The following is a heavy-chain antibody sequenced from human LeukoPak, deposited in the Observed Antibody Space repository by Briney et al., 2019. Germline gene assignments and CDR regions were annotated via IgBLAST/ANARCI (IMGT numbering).Heavy chain of an antibody. CDR1: GGSFSGYY. CDR2: INHSGST. Sequence: SETLSLTCAVYGGSFSGYYWSWIRQPPGKGLEWIGEINHSGSTNYNPSLKSRVTISVDTSKNQFSLKLSSVTAADTAVYYCARLGALWFGESNGMDVWGQGTTVTVSS. D-gene: IGHD3-10*01. CDR3: ARLGALWFGESNGMDV. J-gene: IGHJ6*02. V-gene: IGHV4-34*01.